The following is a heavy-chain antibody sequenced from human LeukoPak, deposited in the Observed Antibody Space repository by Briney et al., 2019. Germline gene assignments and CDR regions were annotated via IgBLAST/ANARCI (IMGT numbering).Heavy chain of an antibody. CDR1: GFTFSSYS. CDR3: ARDYYDSSVHYYYYYMDV. V-gene: IGHV3-48*01. D-gene: IGHD3-22*01. J-gene: IGHJ6*03. CDR2: ISSGSSTI. Sequence: GGSLRLSCAASGFTFSSYSMNWVRQAPGKGLEWVSYISSGSSTIYYADSVKGRFTISRDNAKNSLYLQMNSLRAEDTAVYYCARDYYDSSVHYYYYYMDVWGKGTTVTVSS.